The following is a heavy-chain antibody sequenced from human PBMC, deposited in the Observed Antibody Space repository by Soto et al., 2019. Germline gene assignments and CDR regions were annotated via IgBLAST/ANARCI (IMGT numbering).Heavy chain of an antibody. Sequence: GGSLRLSCAASGFPFSNAWMSWVRQAPGKGLEWVGRIKSKTDGGTTDYAAPVKGRFTISRDDSKNTLYLQMNSLKTEDTAVYYCSQGIVATIGGGYYYGLDVWGQGTTVTV. CDR3: SQGIVATIGGGYYYGLDV. CDR2: IKSKTDGGTT. J-gene: IGHJ6*02. D-gene: IGHD5-12*01. CDR1: GFPFSNAW. V-gene: IGHV3-15*01.